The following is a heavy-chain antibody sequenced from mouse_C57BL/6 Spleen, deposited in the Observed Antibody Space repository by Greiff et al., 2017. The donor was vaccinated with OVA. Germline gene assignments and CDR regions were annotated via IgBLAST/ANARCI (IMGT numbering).Heavy chain of an antibody. J-gene: IGHJ4*01. D-gene: IGHD2-3*01. Sequence: QVQLKESGAELVKPGASVKLSCKASGYTFTSYWMQWVKQRPGQGLGWIGEIDPSDSYTNYNQKFKGKATLTVDTSSSTAYMQLSSLTSEDSAVYYCARRLLRKDYAMDYWGQGTSVTVSS. CDR1: GYTFTSYW. CDR2: IDPSDSYT. CDR3: ARRLLRKDYAMDY. V-gene: IGHV1-50*01.